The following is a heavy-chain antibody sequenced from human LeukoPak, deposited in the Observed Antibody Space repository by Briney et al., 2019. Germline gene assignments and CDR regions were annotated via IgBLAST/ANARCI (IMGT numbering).Heavy chain of an antibody. CDR2: IIPIFGTA. CDR3: AREPVVTGTEYFQH. CDR1: GGTFSSYA. V-gene: IGHV1-69*05. J-gene: IGHJ1*01. Sequence: SVKVSCKASGGTFSSYAISWVRQAPGQGLEWMGGIIPIFGTANYAQKFQGRVTITTDESTSTAYMELSSLRSEDTAVYYCAREPVVTGTEYFQHWGQGTLVTVSS. D-gene: IGHD4-23*01.